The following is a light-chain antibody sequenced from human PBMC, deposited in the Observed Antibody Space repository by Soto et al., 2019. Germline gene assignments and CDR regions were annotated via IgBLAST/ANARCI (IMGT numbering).Light chain of an antibody. Sequence: NFMLTQPHSVSESPGKTVIISCTRSSGSIASKYVQWYQQRPGSSPTTVIYEDNQRPSGVPDRFSGAIDSSSNSASLTISGLKTEDEADYYCLSYDSRNYVFGTGTKLTVL. V-gene: IGLV6-57*01. J-gene: IGLJ1*01. CDR1: SGSIASKY. CDR3: LSYDSRNYV. CDR2: EDN.